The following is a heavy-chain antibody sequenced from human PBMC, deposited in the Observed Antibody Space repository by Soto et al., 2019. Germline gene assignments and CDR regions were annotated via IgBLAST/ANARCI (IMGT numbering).Heavy chain of an antibody. V-gene: IGHV1-2*02. D-gene: IGHD2-21*01. Sequence: ASVKVSCKASGYSFTSLDINWVRQTAGQGLEWMGWINPYSGGTHFARKFQDRVTMARDTSVSTAYMELSSLKSDDTAVYYCARPKYGETYFDSWGQGTVVTVSS. CDR2: INPYSGGT. CDR1: GYSFTSLD. J-gene: IGHJ4*02. CDR3: ARPKYGETYFDS.